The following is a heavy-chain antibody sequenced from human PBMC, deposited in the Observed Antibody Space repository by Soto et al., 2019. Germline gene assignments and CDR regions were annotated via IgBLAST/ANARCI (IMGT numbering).Heavy chain of an antibody. D-gene: IGHD3-3*01. Sequence: QVQLQESGPGLAKPSETLSLTCTVSGGSISSYYWSWIRQPPGKGLEWIGYIYYSGSTNYNPSLKSRVTISVDTSKNQFSLKLSSVTAADTAVYYCARGITIFGVVIQYYFDYWGQGTLVTVSS. V-gene: IGHV4-59*01. CDR1: GGSISSYY. J-gene: IGHJ4*02. CDR3: ARGITIFGVVIQYYFDY. CDR2: IYYSGST.